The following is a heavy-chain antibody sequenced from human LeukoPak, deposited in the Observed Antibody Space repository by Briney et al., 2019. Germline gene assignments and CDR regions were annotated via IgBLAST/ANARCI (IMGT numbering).Heavy chain of an antibody. Sequence: SETLSLTCSVSGGSISSRAYYWGWIRQPPGKCLEWSGSSYESGSAYYSSSLNSRVTIPVDTSKNQFSRRLVSVTAADTSIFXXXXXXXXXXSGXSASPIAYWGQGTLVTVSS. CDR1: GGSISSRAYY. D-gene: IGHD3-10*01. J-gene: IGHJ4*02. V-gene: IGHV4-39*01. CDR3: XXXXXXXXSGXSASPIAY. CDR2: SYESGSA.